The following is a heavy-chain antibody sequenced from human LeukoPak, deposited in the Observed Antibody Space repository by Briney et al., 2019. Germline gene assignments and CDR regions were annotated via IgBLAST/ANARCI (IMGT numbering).Heavy chain of an antibody. J-gene: IGHJ6*02. D-gene: IGHD1-26*01. V-gene: IGHV4-59*01. CDR2: VYYSGRT. CDR1: GGSISSYY. Sequence: NPSETLSLTCTVSGGSISSYYWSWIRQPPGKGLEWIGYVYYSGRTNYNPSLKSRVTISVDTSKNQFSLKLSSVTAADTAVYYCARTFSESYYYYGVDVWGQGTTVTVFS. CDR3: ARTFSESYYYYGVDV.